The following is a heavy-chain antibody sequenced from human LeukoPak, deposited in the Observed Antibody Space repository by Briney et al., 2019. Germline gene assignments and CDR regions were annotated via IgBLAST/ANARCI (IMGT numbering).Heavy chain of an antibody. V-gene: IGHV3-74*01. CDR2: INSDGSST. CDR1: GFTFSSYW. J-gene: IGHJ5*02. D-gene: IGHD3-22*01. Sequence: GGSLRLSCAASGFTFSSYWMHWVRHAPGKGLVWVSRINSDGSSTSYADSVKGRFTISRDNAKNTLYLQMNSLRAEDTAVYYCARAVYYYDSSGPLTGRFDPWGQGTLVTVSS. CDR3: ARAVYYYDSSGPLTGRFDP.